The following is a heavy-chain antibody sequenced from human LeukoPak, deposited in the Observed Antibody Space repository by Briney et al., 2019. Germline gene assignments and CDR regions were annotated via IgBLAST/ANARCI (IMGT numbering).Heavy chain of an antibody. CDR1: GFTFSSYE. CDR3: ARDTGLAGPCDY. Sequence: PGGSLRLSCAASGFTFSSYEMNWVRQAPGKGLEWVSYISSSDSTIYYADSVKGRFTISRDNAKNSLHLQMNSLRAEDTAVYYCARDTGLAGPCDYWGQGTLVTVSS. J-gene: IGHJ4*02. CDR2: ISSSDSTI. V-gene: IGHV3-48*03.